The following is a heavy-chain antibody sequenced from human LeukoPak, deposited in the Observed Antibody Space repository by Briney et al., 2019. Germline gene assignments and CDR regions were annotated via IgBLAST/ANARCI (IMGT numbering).Heavy chain of an antibody. CDR1: GFTFSSYD. Sequence: GGSLRLSCAASGFTFSSYDMHWVRQATGKGLDWVSAIGTAGDTYYPGSVKGRFTISRENAKNSLYLQMNSLRAGDTAVYYCARGSSSWYGGHYFDYWGQGTLVTVSS. CDR3: ARGSSSWYGGHYFDY. V-gene: IGHV3-13*01. CDR2: IGTAGDT. D-gene: IGHD6-13*01. J-gene: IGHJ4*02.